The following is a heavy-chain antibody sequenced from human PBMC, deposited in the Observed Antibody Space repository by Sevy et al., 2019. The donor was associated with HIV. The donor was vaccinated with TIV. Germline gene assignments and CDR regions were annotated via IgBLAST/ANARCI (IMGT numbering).Heavy chain of an antibody. D-gene: IGHD6-13*01. V-gene: IGHV3-33*06. CDR3: AKDRHSSSWLVGAFDI. J-gene: IGHJ3*02. CDR1: GFTFSSYG. CDR2: IWYDGSNK. Sequence: GGSLRLSCAASGFTFSSYGMHWVRQAPGKGLEWVAVIWYDGSNKYYADSVKGRFTISRDNSKNTLYLQMNSLGAEDTAVYYCAKDRHSSSWLVGAFDIWGQGTMVTVSS.